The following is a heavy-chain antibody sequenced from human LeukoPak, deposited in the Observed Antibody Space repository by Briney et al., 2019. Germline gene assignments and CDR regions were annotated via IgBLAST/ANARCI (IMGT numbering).Heavy chain of an antibody. J-gene: IGHJ3*02. CDR2: ISYDGSNK. D-gene: IGHD3-10*01. Sequence: GRSLRLSCAASGFTFSSYGMHWVRQAPGKGLEWVAVISYDGSNKYYADSVKGRFTISRGNSKNTLYLQMNSLRAEDTAVYYCAKDPGLLWFGEYAFDIWGQGTMVTVSS. CDR3: AKDPGLLWFGEYAFDI. V-gene: IGHV3-30*18. CDR1: GFTFSSYG.